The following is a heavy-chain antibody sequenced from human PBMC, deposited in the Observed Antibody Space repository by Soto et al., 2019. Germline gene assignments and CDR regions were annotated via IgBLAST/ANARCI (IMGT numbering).Heavy chain of an antibody. V-gene: IGHV3-23*01. D-gene: IGHD3-3*01. CDR1: GFTFSSYA. CDR3: GKSQLIHSISWFDP. J-gene: IGHJ5*02. Sequence: ESLRLSCAASGFTFSSYAMSWVRQTPGKGLEWVSAISGSGGNTYYADSVKGRFTISRDNSKNTLYLQMNSLRAEDTAVYYCGKSQLIHSISWFDPWGQGTLVTVSS. CDR2: ISGSGGNT.